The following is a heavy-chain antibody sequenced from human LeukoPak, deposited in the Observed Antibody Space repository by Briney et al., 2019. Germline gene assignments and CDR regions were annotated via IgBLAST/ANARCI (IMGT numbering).Heavy chain of an antibody. CDR1: GFTFSSYA. V-gene: IGHV3-23*01. J-gene: IGHJ5*02. D-gene: IGHD5-18*01. Sequence: HPGRSLRLSCAASGFTFSSYAMSWVRQAPGKGLEWVSAISGSGGSTYYADSVKGRFTISRDNSKNTLYLQMNSLRAEDTAVYYCAKVTGWVQLWDLWGQGTLVTVSS. CDR3: AKVTGWVQLWDL. CDR2: ISGSGGST.